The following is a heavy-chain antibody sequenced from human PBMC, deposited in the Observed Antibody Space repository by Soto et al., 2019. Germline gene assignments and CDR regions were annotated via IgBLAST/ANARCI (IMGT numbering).Heavy chain of an antibody. V-gene: IGHV4-34*01. CDR3: ARARWSVVVVVATGWFGP. J-gene: IGHJ5*02. CDR1: GGSFSGYY. D-gene: IGHD2-15*01. CDR2: INHSGST. Sequence: QVQLQQWGAGLLKPSETLSLTCAVYGGSFSGYYWSWIRQPPGKGLEWIGEINHSGSTNYNPSLKSRVTISVDTSKNQFSLKMSSVTAADTAVYYCARARWSVVVVVATGWFGPWGQGTLVTVSS.